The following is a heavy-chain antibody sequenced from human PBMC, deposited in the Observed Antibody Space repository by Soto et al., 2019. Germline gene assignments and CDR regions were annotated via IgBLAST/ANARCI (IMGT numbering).Heavy chain of an antibody. Sequence: ASVKISCKASGYTFTSYDINWVRQATGQGLEWMGWMNPNSGNTGYAQKFQGRVTMTRNTSISTAYMELSSLRSEDTAVYYCARDSSSGSGSYGERLDPWGQGTLVTVS. V-gene: IGHV1-8*01. CDR2: MNPNSGNT. CDR1: GYTFTSYD. J-gene: IGHJ5*02. D-gene: IGHD3-10*01. CDR3: ARDSSSGSGSYGERLDP.